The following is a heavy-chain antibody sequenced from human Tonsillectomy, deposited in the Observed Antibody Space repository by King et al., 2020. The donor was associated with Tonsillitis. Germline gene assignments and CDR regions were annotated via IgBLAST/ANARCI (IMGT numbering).Heavy chain of an antibody. CDR1: GYTFTSYG. J-gene: IGHJ5*02. V-gene: IGHV1-18*01. CDR2: ISAYNGNT. CDR3: ARDRDILTGYYMVNWFDP. D-gene: IGHD3-9*01. Sequence: VQLVESGAEVKKPGASVKVSCKASGYTFTSYGISWVRQAPGQGLEWMGWISAYNGNTNYAQKLQGRVTITTDTSTSTAYMELRSLRSDDTAVYYCARDRDILTGYYMVNWFDPWGQGTLVTVSS.